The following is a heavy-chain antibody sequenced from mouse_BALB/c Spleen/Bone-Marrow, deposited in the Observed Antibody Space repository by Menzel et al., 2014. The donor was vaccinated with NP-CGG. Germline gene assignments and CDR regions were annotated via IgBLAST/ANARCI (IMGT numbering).Heavy chain of an antibody. D-gene: IGHD2-1*01. Sequence: VQLKQFGTAPARPGASAKMSCKASGYSPTSNWMHWAKQWPGQGLEWIGAIYPGNSDTSYNQKFKGKAKLTAVTSASTAYMELSTLTNEDSAVFYCTRIIWKPHWCFDVWGAGTRVTVSP. J-gene: IGHJ1*01. V-gene: IGHV1-5*01. CDR3: TRIIWKPHWCFDV. CDR2: IYPGNSDT. CDR1: GYSPTSNW.